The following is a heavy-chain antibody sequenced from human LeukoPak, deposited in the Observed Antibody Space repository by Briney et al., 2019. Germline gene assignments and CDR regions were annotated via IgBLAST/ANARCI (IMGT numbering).Heavy chain of an antibody. D-gene: IGHD2-15*01. Sequence: ETLSLTCAVYGGTFSGYNWSWIRQPPGKGLEWIGEIDHSGSTNYNLSLKSRLTISVATSKTQFSLKLSSVTAADTAVYYSTRGGYCSGANCDNWFDPWGQGTLVTVSS. CDR3: TRGGYCSGANCDNWFDP. V-gene: IGHV4-34*01. CDR2: IDHSGST. CDR1: GGTFSGYN. J-gene: IGHJ5*02.